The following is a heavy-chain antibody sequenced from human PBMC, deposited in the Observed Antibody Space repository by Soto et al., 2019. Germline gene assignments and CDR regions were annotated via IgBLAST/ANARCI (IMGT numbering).Heavy chain of an antibody. D-gene: IGHD2-15*01. J-gene: IGHJ4*02. CDR3: ARGQLPAATACFDF. CDR2: IWFDGSNK. V-gene: IGHV3-33*01. CDR1: GFTFSSYA. Sequence: QVHLVESGGGVVQPGGSLRLSRAASGFTFSSYAIHWVRQAPGMGLGWVAIIWFDGSNKYYADSVKGRFSLSRDNSKNTLFLQMDSLRAEDAAVYYCARGQLPAATACFDFWGQGTLVIVSS.